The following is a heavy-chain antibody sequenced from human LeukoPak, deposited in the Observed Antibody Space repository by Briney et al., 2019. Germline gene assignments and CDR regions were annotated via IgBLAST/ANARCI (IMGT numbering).Heavy chain of an antibody. J-gene: IGHJ4*02. D-gene: IGHD5-18*01. Sequence: SETLSLTCTVSGVSISSYSWSWIRQPAGKGLDWIGRIYTSGSTNFNPSLKSRVTMSVDTSKNQFSLKLSSVTAADTAVYYCARDTYNYGSSAYYFDYWGQGTLVTVSS. V-gene: IGHV4-4*07. CDR1: GVSISSYS. CDR3: ARDTYNYGSSAYYFDY. CDR2: IYTSGST.